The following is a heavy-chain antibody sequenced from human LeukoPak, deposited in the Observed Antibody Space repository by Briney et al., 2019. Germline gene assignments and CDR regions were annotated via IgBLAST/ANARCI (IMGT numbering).Heavy chain of an antibody. CDR3: ASELSPGGYAKGY. J-gene: IGHJ4*02. CDR2: INPNSGGT. CDR1: GYTFTGYY. Sequence: ASVKVSCRASGYTFTGYYMHWVRQAPGQGLEWMGWINPNSGGTNYAQKFQGRVTMTRDTSISTAYMELSRLRSDDTAVYYCASELSPGGYAKGYWGQGTLVTVSS. D-gene: IGHD5-18*01. V-gene: IGHV1-2*02.